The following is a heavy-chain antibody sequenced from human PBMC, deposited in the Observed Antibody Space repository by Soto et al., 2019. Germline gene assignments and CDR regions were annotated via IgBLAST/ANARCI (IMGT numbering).Heavy chain of an antibody. D-gene: IGHD6-13*01. Sequence: QVQLVQSGAEVKKPGASVKVSCKASGYTFTSYGISWVRQAPGQGLEWMGWISAYNGNTNYAQKLQGRVTMTTDTPTSTAYTELRSLRPDDTAVYYCARETSIAAADYWGQGTLVTVSS. J-gene: IGHJ4*02. CDR2: ISAYNGNT. CDR3: ARETSIAAADY. CDR1: GYTFTSYG. V-gene: IGHV1-18*01.